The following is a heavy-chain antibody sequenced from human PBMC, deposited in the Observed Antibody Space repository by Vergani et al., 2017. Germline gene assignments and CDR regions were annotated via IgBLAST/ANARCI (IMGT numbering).Heavy chain of an antibody. V-gene: IGHV3-15*01. CDR1: GFTFSNAW. CDR3: AKPGATPEHLIDY. J-gene: IGHJ4*02. D-gene: IGHD4/OR15-4a*01. CDR2: IKSKTDGGTT. Sequence: EVQLVESGGGLVKPGGSLRLSCAASGFTFSNAWMSWVRQAPGKGLEWVGRIKSKTDGGTTDYAAPVKGRFTISRDDSKNTLYLQMNSLKTEDTAVYYCAKPGATPEHLIDYWGQGTLVTVSS.